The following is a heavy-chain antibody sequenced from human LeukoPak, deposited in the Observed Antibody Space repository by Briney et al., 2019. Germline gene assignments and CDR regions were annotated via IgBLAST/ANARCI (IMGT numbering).Heavy chain of an antibody. CDR1: AFTFSDYW. V-gene: IGHV3-7*03. CDR3: ARRYFDS. J-gene: IGHJ4*02. Sequence: GGSLRLSCAASAFTFSDYWMHWVRQAPGKGLEWVANIKQDGSAKYYVDSVKGRFTISRDNAKNSLYLQMNSLRAEDRAVYYCARRYFDSWGQGTLVTVSS. CDR2: IKQDGSAK.